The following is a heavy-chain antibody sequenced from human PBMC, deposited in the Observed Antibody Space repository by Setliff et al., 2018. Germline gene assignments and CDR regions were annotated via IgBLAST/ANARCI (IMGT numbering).Heavy chain of an antibody. CDR1: GDSLSSGTQY. V-gene: IGHV4-39*01. J-gene: IGHJ6*03. Sequence: PSETLSLTCSVLGDSLSSGTQYWAWIRQPPGKGLEWIGNINYSGSTYYNPSLKSRVTMSVDASKNQVSLKVTSVTAEDTAVYYCAKVDIDYIMTRDNTWQYSFYMDVWGRGTTVTVSS. CDR2: INYSGST. CDR3: AKVDIDYIMTRDNTWQYSFYMDV. D-gene: IGHD5-12*01.